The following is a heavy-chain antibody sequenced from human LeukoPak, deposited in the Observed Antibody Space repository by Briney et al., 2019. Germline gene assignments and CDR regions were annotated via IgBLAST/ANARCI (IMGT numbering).Heavy chain of an antibody. D-gene: IGHD3-22*01. CDR3: ASGSYDSSGYYGIVDY. Sequence: GGSLRLSCAASGFTFSDYYMSWIRQAPGKGLEWVSYISSSSSYTNYADSVKGRFTISRDNAKNSLYLQMNSPRAEDTAVYYCASGSYDSSGYYGIVDYWGEGSLVTVSS. V-gene: IGHV3-11*06. CDR2: ISSSSSYT. J-gene: IGHJ4*02. CDR1: GFTFSDYY.